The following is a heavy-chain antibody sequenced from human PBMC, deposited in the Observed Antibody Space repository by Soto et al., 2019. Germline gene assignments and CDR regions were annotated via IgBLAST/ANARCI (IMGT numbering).Heavy chain of an antibody. J-gene: IGHJ4*02. CDR3: AKKVNSGPGSEYFDY. CDR1: GFTFSSYS. CDR2: FRSSGDDGTT. V-gene: IGHV3-23*01. D-gene: IGHD3-10*01. Sequence: GGSLRLSCAASGFTFSSYSMSWVRQAPGKGLEWVSGFRSSGDDGTTYYADSVRGRFTISRDNSKNTLFLQMDNLRAEDRAIYYCAKKVNSGPGSEYFDYWGQGTLVT.